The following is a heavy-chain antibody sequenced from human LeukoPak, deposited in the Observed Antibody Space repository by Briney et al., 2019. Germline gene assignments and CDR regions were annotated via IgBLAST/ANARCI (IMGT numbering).Heavy chain of an antibody. V-gene: IGHV4-59*01. CDR1: GGSISSYY. D-gene: IGHD5-18*01. CDR3: ARSRYSYGIFDY. Sequence: PSETLSLTCTVSGGSISSYYWSWIRQPPGKGLEWIGYIYYSGSTNYNPSLKSRVTISVDTSKNQFSLKLGSVTAADTAVYYCARSRYSYGIFDYWGQGTLVTVSS. CDR2: IYYSGST. J-gene: IGHJ4*02.